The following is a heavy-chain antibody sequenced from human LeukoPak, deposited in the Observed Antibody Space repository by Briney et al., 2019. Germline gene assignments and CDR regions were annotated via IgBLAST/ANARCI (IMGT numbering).Heavy chain of an antibody. CDR2: IRYDGSNK. Sequence: GGSLRLSCAASGFTFSSYGTYWVRQAPGKGLEWVAFIRYDGSNKYYADSVKGRFTVSRDNSKSTLYLQMKSLRAEDTAVYYCAKGGGYEAQYYYYYLDVWGKGTTVTISS. V-gene: IGHV3-30*02. J-gene: IGHJ6*03. CDR1: GFTFSSYG. CDR3: AKGGGYEAQYYYYYLDV. D-gene: IGHD5-12*01.